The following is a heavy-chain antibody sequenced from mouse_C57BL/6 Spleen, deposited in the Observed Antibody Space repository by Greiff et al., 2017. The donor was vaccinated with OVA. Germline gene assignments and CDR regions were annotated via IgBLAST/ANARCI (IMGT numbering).Heavy chain of an antibody. V-gene: IGHV1-82*01. Sequence: QVQLQQSGPELVKPGASVKISCKASGYAFSSSWMNWVKQRPGKGLEWIGRLYPGDGDTNYNGKFKGKATLTADKSSSTAYMQLSSLTSEDSAVYFCARSHGYWYFDVWGTGTTVTVSS. CDR3: ARSHGYWYFDV. CDR1: GYAFSSSW. D-gene: IGHD1-1*02. J-gene: IGHJ1*03. CDR2: LYPGDGDT.